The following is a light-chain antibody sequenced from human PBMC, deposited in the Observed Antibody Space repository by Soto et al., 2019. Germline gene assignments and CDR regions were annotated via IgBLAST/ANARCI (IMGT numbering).Light chain of an antibody. V-gene: IGKV3-11*01. CDR2: DAS. Sequence: EIVLTQSPATLSLSPGERATLSCRASQSVSTYLAWYQQKPGQAPRLLVYDASTWATGIPARFSGSGSGTDFTLSISRLEPEDFAVYFCQQRRGWPLTFGGGTKVEIK. CDR1: QSVSTY. CDR3: QQRRGWPLT. J-gene: IGKJ4*01.